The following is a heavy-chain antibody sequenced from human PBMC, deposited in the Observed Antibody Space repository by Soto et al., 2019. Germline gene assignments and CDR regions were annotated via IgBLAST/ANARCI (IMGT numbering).Heavy chain of an antibody. CDR3: ARDRSYNMDV. Sequence: EVQLVESGGGLVQPGGSLRLSCTASGFMFNTYWCHWFRQAPGKGLTWVSRINGDGSGINYADSVKGRFTISRDNAKNTLYLQMSSLRAEDSAVYYCARDRSYNMDVWGHGTTVTVSS. CDR2: INGDGSGI. D-gene: IGHD1-1*01. J-gene: IGHJ6*02. CDR1: GFMFNTYW. V-gene: IGHV3-74*01.